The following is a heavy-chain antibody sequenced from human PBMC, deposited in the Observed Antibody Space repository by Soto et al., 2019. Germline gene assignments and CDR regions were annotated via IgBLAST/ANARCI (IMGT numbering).Heavy chain of an antibody. CDR2: IYYSGST. D-gene: IGHD2-15*01. V-gene: IGHV4-39*01. CDR1: GGSISSSSYY. Sequence: QLQLQESGPGLVKPSETLSLTCTVSGGSISSSSYYRGWIRQPPGKGLGWIGSIYYSGSTYYNPSLKSRVTITVDTSKNQFSLELSSVTAADTAVYYCARHGDMESDYWGQGTLVTVSS. CDR3: ARHGDMESDY. J-gene: IGHJ4*02.